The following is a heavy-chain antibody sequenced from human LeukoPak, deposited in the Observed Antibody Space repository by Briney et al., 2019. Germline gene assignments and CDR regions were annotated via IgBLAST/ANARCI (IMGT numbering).Heavy chain of an antibody. CDR3: ARGRLDYGGTLPDFDY. Sequence: SETLSLTCAVYGGSFSGYYWSWIRQPPGKGLEWTGEINHSGSTNYNPSLKSRVTISVDTSKNQFSLKLSSVTAADTAVYYCARGRLDYGGTLPDFDYWGQGTLVTVSS. CDR2: INHSGST. CDR1: GGSFSGYY. D-gene: IGHD4-23*01. J-gene: IGHJ4*02. V-gene: IGHV4-34*01.